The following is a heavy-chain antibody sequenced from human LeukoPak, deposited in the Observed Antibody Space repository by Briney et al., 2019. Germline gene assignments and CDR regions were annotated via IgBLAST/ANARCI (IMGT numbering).Heavy chain of an antibody. CDR3: ARDRYSSAWYEE. J-gene: IGHJ4*02. CDR1: GFTFSSYW. D-gene: IGHD6-19*01. V-gene: IGHV3-74*01. CDR2: INSGGSST. Sequence: GGSLRLSCAASGFTFSSYWMHWVRQAPGKGLVWVSHINSGGSSTSYADSVKGRFTISRDNAENTLYLQMNSLRAEDTAVYYCARDRYSSAWYEEWGQGTLVTVSS.